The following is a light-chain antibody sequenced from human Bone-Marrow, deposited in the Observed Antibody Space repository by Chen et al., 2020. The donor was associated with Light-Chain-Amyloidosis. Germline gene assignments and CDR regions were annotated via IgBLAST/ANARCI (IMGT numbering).Light chain of an antibody. Sequence: SYVLTQPSSLSVAPGQTATIACGGNNIGSTSVHWYQQTTGQAPLLVVYDDSDRPSGIHERLSGSNSGNTATLTISRVEAGDEADYYCQVWDRSSDRPVFGGGTKLTVL. CDR3: QVWDRSSDRPV. V-gene: IGLV3-21*02. CDR2: DDS. CDR1: NIGSTS. J-gene: IGLJ3*02.